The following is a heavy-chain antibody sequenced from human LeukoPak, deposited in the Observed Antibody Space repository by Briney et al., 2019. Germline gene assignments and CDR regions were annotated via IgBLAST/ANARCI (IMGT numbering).Heavy chain of an antibody. V-gene: IGHV4-59*01. CDR2: IYYSGST. D-gene: IGHD6-6*01. CDR3: ARVKYSSSSPYFDY. CDR1: GGSISSYY. Sequence: SETLSLTCTVSGGSISSYYWSWIRQPPGKGLEWIGYIYYSGSTNYNPSLKSRVTISVDTSKNQFSLKLSSVAAADTAVYYCARVKYSSSSPYFDYWGQGTLVTVSS. J-gene: IGHJ4*02.